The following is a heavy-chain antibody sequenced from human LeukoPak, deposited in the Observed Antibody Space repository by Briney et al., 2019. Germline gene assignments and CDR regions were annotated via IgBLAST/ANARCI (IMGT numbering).Heavy chain of an antibody. D-gene: IGHD3-22*01. V-gene: IGHV3-30-3*01. CDR2: ISLDGSNK. J-gene: IGHJ4*02. CDR3: ARDRGRYYDSRGFYWGYYFDS. Sequence: PGGSLRLSCAASGFTFNSYSVLWVRDAPARALEWVAIISLDGSNKYYADFVKGRFTNSRDNSKDTLYLQMSSVRVDDTAVYYCARDRGRYYDSRGFYWGYYFDSWGQGILVSVS. CDR1: GFTFNSYS.